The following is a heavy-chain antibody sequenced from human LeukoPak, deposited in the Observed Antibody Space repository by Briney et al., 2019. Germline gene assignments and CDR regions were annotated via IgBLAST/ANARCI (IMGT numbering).Heavy chain of an antibody. Sequence: SETLSLTCTVSGGSISSSSYYWGWIRQPPGKGLKWIGSIYYSGSTYYNPSLKSRVTISVDTSKNQFSLKLSSVTAADTAVYYCARAGDGYNSPPHFDYWGQGTLVTVSS. CDR3: ARAGDGYNSPPHFDY. D-gene: IGHD5-24*01. J-gene: IGHJ4*02. CDR1: GGSISSSSYY. V-gene: IGHV4-39*01. CDR2: IYYSGST.